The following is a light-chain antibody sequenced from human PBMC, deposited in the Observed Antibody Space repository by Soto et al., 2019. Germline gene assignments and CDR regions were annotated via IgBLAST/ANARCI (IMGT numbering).Light chain of an antibody. CDR3: CSYAGGYTFL. CDR1: SSDVGDYDY. CDR2: AVT. Sequence: QSVLTQPRSVSGSPGQSVTISCSGTSSDVGDYDYVSWYRQHPGRAPKLLIYAVTKRPSGVPDRFSGSKSGNTASLTVSGLQAEDEADYYCCSYAGGYTFLLGGGTKVTVL. V-gene: IGLV2-11*01. J-gene: IGLJ2*01.